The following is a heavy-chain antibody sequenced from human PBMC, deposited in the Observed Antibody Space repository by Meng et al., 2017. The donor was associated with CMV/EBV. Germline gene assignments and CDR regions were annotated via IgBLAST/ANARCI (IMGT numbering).Heavy chain of an antibody. D-gene: IGHD1-14*01. V-gene: IGHV4-30-4*08. Sequence: HVPLPEPGPGLVNASQNLSLLCPVSGGCLSSGDYYWSWLRQPPGKGLEWIGYIYYSGSTYYNPSLKSRVTISVDTSKNQFSLKLSSVTAADTAVYYCARVMGPNRTPYYFDYWGQGTLVTVSS. CDR1: GGCLSSGDYY. CDR2: IYYSGST. J-gene: IGHJ4*02. CDR3: ARVMGPNRTPYYFDY.